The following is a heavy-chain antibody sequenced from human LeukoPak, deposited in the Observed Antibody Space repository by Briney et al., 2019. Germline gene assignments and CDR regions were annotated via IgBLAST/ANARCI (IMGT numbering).Heavy chain of an antibody. CDR1: GYTFSAYD. CDR2: MNPNSGNT. J-gene: IGHJ4*02. Sequence: ASVKVSCKASGYTFSAYDINWVRQATGQGLEWMGWMNPNSGNTGFAQKFRGRVTMTRDTSINTAYMELSNLRSEDTAVYYYARVSQTPAYYYTSGYYYHGYWGQGTRVTVSS. D-gene: IGHD3-22*01. CDR3: ARVSQTPAYYYTSGYYYHGY. V-gene: IGHV1-8*01.